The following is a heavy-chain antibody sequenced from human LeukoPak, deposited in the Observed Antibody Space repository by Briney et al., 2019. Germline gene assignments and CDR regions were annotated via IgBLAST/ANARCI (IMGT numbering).Heavy chain of an antibody. CDR1: GGSISSSSYY. CDR2: IYSSGST. CDR3: ARDQEGSSQPNYFDY. V-gene: IGHV4-39*07. Sequence: SETLSLTCTVSGGSISSSSYYWGWIRQPPGKGLEWIGSIYSSGSTNYNPSLKSRVTMSVDTSKNQFSLKLSSVTAADTAVYYCARDQEGSSQPNYFDYWGQGTLVTVSS. J-gene: IGHJ4*02. D-gene: IGHD6-13*01.